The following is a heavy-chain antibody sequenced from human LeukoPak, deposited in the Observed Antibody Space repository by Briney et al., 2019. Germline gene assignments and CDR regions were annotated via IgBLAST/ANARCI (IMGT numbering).Heavy chain of an antibody. CDR1: GGSFSGYY. CDR3: ARRDSSGYWYFDY. Sequence: SETLSLTCAVYGGSFSGYYWSWIRQPPGKGLEWIGEINHSGSTNYNPSLKSRVTISVDTSKNQFSLKLSSVTAADTAVYYCARRDSSGYWYFDYWGQGTLVTVSS. D-gene: IGHD3-22*01. CDR2: INHSGST. J-gene: IGHJ4*02. V-gene: IGHV4-34*01.